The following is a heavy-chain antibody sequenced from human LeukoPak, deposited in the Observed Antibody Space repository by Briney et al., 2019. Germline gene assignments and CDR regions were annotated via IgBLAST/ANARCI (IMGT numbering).Heavy chain of an antibody. CDR1: GYSISIAYY. J-gene: IGHJ5*02. D-gene: IGHD2/OR15-2a*01. CDR2: MYHSGST. V-gene: IGHV4-38-2*01. CDR3: VRTQMVVRVNWFDP. Sequence: KASETLSLTCAVSGYSISIAYYWGWIRPPPGKGLEWIGSMYHSGSTNYNLSLKSRVTISLDTSKNQFSLKVNSVTAADTAVYYCVRTQMVVRVNWFDPWGQGTLVTVSS.